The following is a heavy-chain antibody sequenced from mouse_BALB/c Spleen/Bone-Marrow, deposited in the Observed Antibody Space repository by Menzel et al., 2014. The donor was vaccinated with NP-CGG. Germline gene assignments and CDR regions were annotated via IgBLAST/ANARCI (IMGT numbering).Heavy chain of an antibody. D-gene: IGHD1-1*01. CDR3: ARGGNYYGSIAMDY. J-gene: IGHJ4*01. Sequence: QVQLQQSGAELVKPGASVKLSCKASGYTFTSYWMHWVKQRPGQGLEWIGEINPSNGRTNYNEKFKSKATLTVDKSSSTAYMQLSSLTSEDSAVYYCARGGNYYGSIAMDYWGQGTSVTVSS. V-gene: IGHV1S81*02. CDR2: INPSNGRT. CDR1: GYTFTSYW.